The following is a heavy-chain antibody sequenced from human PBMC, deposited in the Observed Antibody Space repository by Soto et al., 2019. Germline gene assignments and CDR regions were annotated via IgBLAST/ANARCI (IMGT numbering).Heavy chain of an antibody. Sequence: QVQLVQSGAEVKKPGSSVKVSCKDSGGTFSSYAIRWLRPAPGLGLEWMGGIIPIFGTEKYAQKCPGRVTITADESTSTASMELSSLRSDDTAVYDCASRLRGYSGTGDYLGQGTLVTVSS. CDR2: IIPIFGTE. V-gene: IGHV1-69*12. CDR1: GGTFSSYA. J-gene: IGHJ4*02. D-gene: IGHD5-12*01. CDR3: ASRLRGYSGTGDY.